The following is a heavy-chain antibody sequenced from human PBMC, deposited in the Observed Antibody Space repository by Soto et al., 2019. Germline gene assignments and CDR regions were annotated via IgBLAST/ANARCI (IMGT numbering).Heavy chain of an antibody. CDR3: ASLQSITMVPGVNY. D-gene: IGHD3-10*01. V-gene: IGHV4-34*01. J-gene: IGHJ4*02. CDR1: GGSFSGYY. Sequence: SETLSLTCAVYGGSFSGYYWSWIREPPGKGLEWIGEINHSGSTNYNPSLKSRVTISVDTSKNQFSLKLSSVTAADTAAYYCASLQSITMVPGVNYWGQGTLVTVSP. CDR2: INHSGST.